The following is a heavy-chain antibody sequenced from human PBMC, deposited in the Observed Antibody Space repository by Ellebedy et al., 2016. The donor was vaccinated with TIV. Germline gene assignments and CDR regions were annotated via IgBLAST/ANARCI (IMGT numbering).Heavy chain of an antibody. V-gene: IGHV4-59*08. CDR2: IYYSGST. CDR3: ASIVVATMGAFDI. CDR1: GGSISSYY. Sequence: MPSETLSLTCTVSGGSISSYYWSWIRQPPGKGLEWIGYIYYSGSTNYNPSLKSRVTISVDTSKNQFSLKLSSVTAADTAVYYCASIVVATMGAFDIWGQGTMVTVSS. D-gene: IGHD3-22*01. J-gene: IGHJ3*02.